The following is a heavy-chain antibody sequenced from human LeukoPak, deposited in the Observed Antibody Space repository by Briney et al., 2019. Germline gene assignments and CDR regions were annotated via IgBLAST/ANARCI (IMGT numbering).Heavy chain of an antibody. CDR1: GDSISSGSYY. CDR3: ATTQWELHGGFDY. V-gene: IGHV4-61*02. J-gene: IGHJ4*02. D-gene: IGHD1-26*01. Sequence: PSETLSLTCTVSGDSISSGSYYWSWIRQPAGKGLEWIGRIYTSGRTNYNPSLKSRLTISVDTSKNQFSLKLSSVTAADTAVYYCATTQWELHGGFDYWGQGNLVTVSS. CDR2: IYTSGRT.